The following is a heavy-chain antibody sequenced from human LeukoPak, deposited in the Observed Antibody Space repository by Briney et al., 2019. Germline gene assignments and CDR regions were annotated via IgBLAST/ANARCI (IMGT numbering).Heavy chain of an antibody. D-gene: IGHD3-22*01. CDR3: ASDSSGYYFFDY. CDR2: VYYTGST. J-gene: IGHJ4*02. CDR1: GGSITSTTFY. Sequence: PSETLSLTCTVSGGSITSTTFYWGWVRQPPGKGLEWIGSVYYTGSTYYNPSLKSRVTISVDTSKNQFSLTLTSVTATDTAVYYCASDSSGYYFFDYWGQGTLVTVSS. V-gene: IGHV4-39*02.